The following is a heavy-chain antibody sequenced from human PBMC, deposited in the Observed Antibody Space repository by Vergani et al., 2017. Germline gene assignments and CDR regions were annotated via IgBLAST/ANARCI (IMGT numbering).Heavy chain of an antibody. CDR1: GFTFSSYW. CDR3: ARDRGGQHDYYYYYYMDV. D-gene: IGHD3-10*01. J-gene: IGHJ6*03. Sequence: EVQLVESGGGLVQPGGSLRLSCAASGFTFSSYWMHWVRQAPGKGLVWVSRINSDGSSSSYADSVKGRFTISRDNAKNTLYLQMNSLRAEDTAVYYCARDRGGQHDYYYYYYMDVWGKGTTVTVPS. V-gene: IGHV3-74*01. CDR2: INSDGSSS.